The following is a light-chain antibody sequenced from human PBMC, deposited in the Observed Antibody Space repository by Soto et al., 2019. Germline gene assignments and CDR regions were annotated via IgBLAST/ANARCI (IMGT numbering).Light chain of an antibody. V-gene: IGKV3-20*01. J-gene: IGKJ1*01. CDR3: QQYDTSPWT. CDR1: QSISSSF. Sequence: EILLTQSPVXLSFSPGEXATRSCRASQSISSSFLAWYQQKPGQAPRLLIYGASSRATGIPDRFSGSGSGTDFTLTISRLEPEDFAVYHCQQYDTSPWTFGQGTKVDI. CDR2: GAS.